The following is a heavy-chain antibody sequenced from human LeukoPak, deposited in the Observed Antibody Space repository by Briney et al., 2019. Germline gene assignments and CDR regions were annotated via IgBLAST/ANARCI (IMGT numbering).Heavy chain of an antibody. Sequence: SETLSLTCTVSGGSISGYYWSWIRQPAGKGLEWIGQIYSGGTTNYSPPPNYNPSLTSRVSMSGDTSKNQFSLKLSSVTAADTALYFCVRGGSRAAATFDYWGQGTLVTVSS. CDR3: VRGGSRAAATFDY. V-gene: IGHV4-59*12. D-gene: IGHD2-15*01. CDR1: GGSISGYY. CDR2: IYSGGTTNY. J-gene: IGHJ4*02.